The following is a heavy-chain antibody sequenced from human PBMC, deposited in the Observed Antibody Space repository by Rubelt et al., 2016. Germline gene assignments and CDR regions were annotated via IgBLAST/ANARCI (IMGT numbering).Heavy chain of an antibody. CDR2: LSGYNGNT. V-gene: IGHV1-18*01. D-gene: IGHD3-16*01. J-gene: IGHJ4*02. Sequence: QVQLVQSGAEVKKPGASVKVSCKTSGYNVTNSGVSWVRQAPGQGLEWMGWLSGYNGNTHYDQRFQGRHIRTTDTYTDTAYMERRGLTSDDTAVYYCARDGGAGILTFWGQGTLVTVSS. CDR1: GYNVTNSG. CDR3: ARDGGAGILTF.